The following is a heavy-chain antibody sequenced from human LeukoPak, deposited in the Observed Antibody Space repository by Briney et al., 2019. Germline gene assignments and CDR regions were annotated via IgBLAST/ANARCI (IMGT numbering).Heavy chain of an antibody. V-gene: IGHV3-30*04. CDR2: ISYDGSNK. J-gene: IGHJ5*02. CDR1: GFTFSSYV. Sequence: GGSLRLSCAASGFTFSSYVLHWVRKAPGKGLEWVADISYDGSNKYYADSVKGRFTISRDNSKNSLYLQMNSLRAEDTAVYYCARDLHYGSGSPNWFDPWGQGTLVTVSS. D-gene: IGHD3-10*01. CDR3: ARDLHYGSGSPNWFDP.